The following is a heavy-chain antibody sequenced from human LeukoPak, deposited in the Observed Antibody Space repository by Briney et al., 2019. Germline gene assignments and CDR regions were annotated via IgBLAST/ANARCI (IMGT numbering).Heavy chain of an antibody. Sequence: GGSLRLSCAASGFTFSSHSMNWVRQAPGKGLEWVSSISSSSSYIYYADSVKGRFTISRDNAKNSLYLQMNSLRVEDTAVYYCARGSWGVGAFDIWGQGTMVTVSS. CDR1: GFTFSSHS. CDR2: ISSSSSYI. CDR3: ARGSWGVGAFDI. J-gene: IGHJ3*02. V-gene: IGHV3-21*01. D-gene: IGHD3-16*01.